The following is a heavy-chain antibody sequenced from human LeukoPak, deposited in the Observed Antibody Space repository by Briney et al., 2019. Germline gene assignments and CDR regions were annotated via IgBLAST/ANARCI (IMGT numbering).Heavy chain of an antibody. CDR3: ARVLHKRNYDSTTYYGY. Sequence: GGSLRLSCAASGFIFSSFSMNWVRQAPGKGLEWISYISSSSRTIYYADSVKGRFTISRDNAKNSLYLQMNSLRAEDTAVYYCARVLHKRNYDSTTYYGYWGQGTLVTVSS. CDR1: GFIFSSFS. J-gene: IGHJ4*02. CDR2: ISSSSRTI. V-gene: IGHV3-48*01. D-gene: IGHD3-22*01.